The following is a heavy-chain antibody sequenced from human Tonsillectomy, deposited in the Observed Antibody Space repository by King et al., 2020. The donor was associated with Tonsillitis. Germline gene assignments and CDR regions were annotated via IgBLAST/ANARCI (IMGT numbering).Heavy chain of an antibody. Sequence: VQLVESGGDLVQPGGSLRLSCAASGFSVSSYAMSWVRQEPGKWLEWYSTISGSGGKTYYADSVKCRFTISRDKSTSTHDLQMDRRGAEDTAVYYCAKDVSAHTISIFVEGGAFDIWGQGTVVTVSP. CDR3: AKDVSAHTISIFVEGGAFDI. CDR2: ISGSGGKT. V-gene: IGHV3-23*04. D-gene: IGHD3-9*01. CDR1: GFSVSSYA. J-gene: IGHJ3*02.